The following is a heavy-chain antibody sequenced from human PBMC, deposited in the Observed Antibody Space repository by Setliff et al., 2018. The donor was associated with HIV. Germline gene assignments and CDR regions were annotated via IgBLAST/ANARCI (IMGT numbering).Heavy chain of an antibody. CDR1: GGSISSSSYF. V-gene: IGHV4-39*06. CDR2: IDHSGST. CDR3: ARAPVGPSFDY. Sequence: SETLSLTCAVSGGSISSSSYFWGWIRQPPGKGLDWIGDIDHSGSTNYNPSLKSRLSMSVDTSKKQFTLKVKSVTAADTAVYFCARAPVGPSFDYWGQGTLVTVSS. D-gene: IGHD3-10*01. J-gene: IGHJ4*02.